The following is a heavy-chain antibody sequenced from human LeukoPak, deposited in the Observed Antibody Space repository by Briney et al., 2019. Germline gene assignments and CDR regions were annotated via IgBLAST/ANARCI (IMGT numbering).Heavy chain of an antibody. J-gene: IGHJ4*02. CDR2: IYWDDDK. CDR1: GFSLSTSGVG. CDR3: AHVDTAMVSDYFDY. V-gene: IGHV2-5*02. Sequence: SGPTLVKLTQTLTLTCTFSGFSLSTSGVGVGWIRQPPGKALEWLALIYWDDDKRYSPSLKSRLTITKDTSKNQVVLTMTNMDPVDTATYYCAHVDTAMVSDYFDYWGQGTLVTVSS. D-gene: IGHD5-18*01.